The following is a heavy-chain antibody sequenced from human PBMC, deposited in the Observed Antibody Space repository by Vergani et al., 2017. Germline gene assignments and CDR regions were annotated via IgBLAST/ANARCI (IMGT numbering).Heavy chain of an antibody. CDR3: ARGGPIQAAAGNFDY. CDR2: IYTSGST. V-gene: IGHV4-4*07. J-gene: IGHJ4*02. Sequence: QVQLQESGPGRVKPSETLSLTCTGSGGSISSYYWSWIRQPAGKGLEWIGRIYTSGSTNYNPSLKSRVTMSVDTSKNQFSLRLSSVTAADTAVYYCARGGPIQAAAGNFDYWGQGTLVTVSS. CDR1: GGSISSYY. D-gene: IGHD6-13*01.